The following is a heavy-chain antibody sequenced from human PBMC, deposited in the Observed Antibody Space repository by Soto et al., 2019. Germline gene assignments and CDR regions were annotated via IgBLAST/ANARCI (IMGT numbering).Heavy chain of an antibody. CDR3: TTQFFLSSRKPPEDV. Sequence: EVRLLESGGGLVQPGGSLRLSCEASGFTFGNYAMTWVRQGPGRGLEWASALSGSSLNTYYADSVKGRFTISRDNSKNTMYLEMNSLRVDDTAVYYCTTQFFLSSRKPPEDVWGQGTPVAVSS. CDR2: LSGSSLNT. CDR1: GFTFGNYA. J-gene: IGHJ6*02. V-gene: IGHV3-23*01.